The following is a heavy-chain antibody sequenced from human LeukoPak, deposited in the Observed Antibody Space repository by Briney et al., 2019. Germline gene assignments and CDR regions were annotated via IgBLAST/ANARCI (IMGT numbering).Heavy chain of an antibody. Sequence: PVGYLIPSCAAPGFTFSSYSMNLVRRAPGNRLESVSSISSSSSYIYYADSVKGRFTISRDNAKNSLYLQMNSLRAEDTAGYYFARDQRTTFDYWGQGTLVTVSS. CDR2: ISSSSSYI. CDR1: GFTFSSYS. V-gene: IGHV3-21*01. J-gene: IGHJ4*02. D-gene: IGHD2-2*01. CDR3: ARDQRTTFDY.